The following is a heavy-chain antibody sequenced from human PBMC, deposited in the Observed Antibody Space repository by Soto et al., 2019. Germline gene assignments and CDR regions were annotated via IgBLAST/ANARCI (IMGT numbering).Heavy chain of an antibody. CDR2: IYSGGST. D-gene: IGHD1-26*01. V-gene: IGHV3-53*05. J-gene: IGHJ6*02. CDR3: AKDPQWELRPLDYYYGMDV. Sequence: PGGSLRLSCAASGFTVSSNYMSWVRQAPGKGLEWVSVIYSGGSTYYADSVKGRFTISRDNSKNTLYLQMNSLRAEDTAVYYCAKDPQWELRPLDYYYGMDVWGQGTTVTVSS. CDR1: GFTVSSNY.